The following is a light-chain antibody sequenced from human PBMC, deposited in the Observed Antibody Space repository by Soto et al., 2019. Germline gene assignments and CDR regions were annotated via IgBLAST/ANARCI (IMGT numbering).Light chain of an antibody. CDR1: QSISSW. J-gene: IGKJ2*01. V-gene: IGKV1-5*01. CDR3: QQTFHSPRT. CDR2: DAS. Sequence: DIQMTQSPSTLSASVGDRVTITCRASQSISSWLAWYQQKPGKAPKLLIYDASSLESGVPSRFSGSASGTEFTLTISRVEPEDSAVYYCQQTFHSPRTFGQGTRLEI.